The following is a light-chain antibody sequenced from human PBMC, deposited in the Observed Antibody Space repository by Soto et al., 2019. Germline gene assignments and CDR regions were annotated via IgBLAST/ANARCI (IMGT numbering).Light chain of an antibody. CDR2: GAS. Sequence: EVVLTQSPDTLSLPPGERATLSCRASQSISSNFLAWYQQKRGQAPRLLIHGASNRATGIPDRFSGSGSGTDFTLTITRLEPEDFAVYYCQQYNNWPRTFGQGTKVDIK. CDR1: QSISSNF. V-gene: IGKV3-20*01. J-gene: IGKJ1*01. CDR3: QQYNNWPRT.